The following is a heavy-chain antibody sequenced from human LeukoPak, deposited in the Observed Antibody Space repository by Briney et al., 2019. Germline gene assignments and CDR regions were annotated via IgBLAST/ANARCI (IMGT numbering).Heavy chain of an antibody. J-gene: IGHJ4*02. V-gene: IGHV4-39*01. CDR1: GGSISSSSYY. CDR3: ARQDYDSSGYYYAYYFDY. D-gene: IGHD3-22*01. Sequence: SETLSLTCTVSGGSISSSSYYWGWIRQPPGKGLERIGSIYYSGSTYYNPSLKSRVTISVDTSKNQFSLKLSSVTAADTAVYYCARQDYDSSGYYYAYYFDYWGQGTLVTVSS. CDR2: IYYSGST.